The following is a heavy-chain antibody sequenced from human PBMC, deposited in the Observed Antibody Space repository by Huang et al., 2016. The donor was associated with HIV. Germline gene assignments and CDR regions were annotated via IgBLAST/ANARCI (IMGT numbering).Heavy chain of an antibody. Sequence: QVQLVESGGGLVKPGGSLRLSCAASGLVFSDHYMNWIRRAPGKGLEWISYISLSGTTRRYADSVKGRFTISRDNAKKSLFLEMNSLRVEDTAVYYCARRMAGWDDVFDMWGQGTMVTVSS. D-gene: IGHD6-19*01. CDR2: ISLSGTTR. J-gene: IGHJ3*02. CDR3: ARRMAGWDDVFDM. CDR1: GLVFSDHY. V-gene: IGHV3-11*01.